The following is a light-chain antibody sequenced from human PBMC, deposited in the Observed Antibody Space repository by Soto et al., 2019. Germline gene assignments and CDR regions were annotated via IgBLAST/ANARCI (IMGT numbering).Light chain of an antibody. Sequence: EIVMTQSPATLSVSPVGRATLSCMASQSISDTLAWYQQKPGQAPKLVIQGASSRAAGIPDRFNGTGSGTDFTLTISSLQPEDFATYYCQQLNSYPLTFGGGTKVDIK. CDR1: QSISDT. CDR3: QQLNSYPLT. CDR2: GAS. J-gene: IGKJ4*01. V-gene: IGKV3D-15*01.